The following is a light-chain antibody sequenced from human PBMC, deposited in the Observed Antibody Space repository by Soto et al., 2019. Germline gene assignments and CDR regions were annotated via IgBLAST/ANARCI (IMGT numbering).Light chain of an antibody. V-gene: IGKV3-15*01. J-gene: IGKJ5*01. Sequence: EIVMTQSPATLSVSPGERVTLSCRASESVYNSLAWFQQIPGQAPRLLVYSASTRASVIPARFTGSGSGTEFTRTIGSLQSEDFAVYYCQQYSNWPPITFGQGTRLEIK. CDR3: QQYSNWPPIT. CDR2: SAS. CDR1: ESVYNS.